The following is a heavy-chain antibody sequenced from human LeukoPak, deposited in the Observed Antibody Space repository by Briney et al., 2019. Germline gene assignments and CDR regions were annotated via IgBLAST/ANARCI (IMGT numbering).Heavy chain of an antibody. CDR1: GYSISSGYY. D-gene: IGHD5-18*01. Sequence: SETLPLTCAVSGYSISSGYYWGWIRRPPGKGLEWIGSIYHSGSTYYNPSLKSRVTISVDTSKNQFSLKLSSVTAADTAVYYCARLVGGYSYGFWFDPWGQGTLVTVSS. CDR3: ARLVGGYSYGFWFDP. J-gene: IGHJ5*02. CDR2: IYHSGST. V-gene: IGHV4-38-2*01.